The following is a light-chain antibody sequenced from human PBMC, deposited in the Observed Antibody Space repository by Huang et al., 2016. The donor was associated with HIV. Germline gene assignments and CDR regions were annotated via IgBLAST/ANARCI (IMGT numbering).Light chain of an antibody. J-gene: IGKJ1*01. CDR2: KAS. Sequence: DIQVTQSPSTLSAFVGDRVNITCRTSQRIITWLAWYQQRPGKAPNLLISKASNLETWVPSRFSGNGSGTEFTLTIKGLQPDDLATYYCQHQWTFGQGTKVEIK. V-gene: IGKV1-5*03. CDR3: QHQWT. CDR1: QRIITW.